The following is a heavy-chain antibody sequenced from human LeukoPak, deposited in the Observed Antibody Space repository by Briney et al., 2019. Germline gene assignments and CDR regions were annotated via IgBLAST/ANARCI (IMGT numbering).Heavy chain of an antibody. CDR1: GGSISSGGYY. CDR3: ARVPDYSYYYDSSGHFDY. Sequence: SETLSLTCTVSGGSISSGGYYWSWIRQHPGKGLEWIGYIYYSGSTYYNPSLKSRVTISVDTSKNQFSLKLSSVTAADTAVYYCARVPDYSYYYDSSGHFDYWGQGTLVTVSS. J-gene: IGHJ4*02. V-gene: IGHV4-31*03. D-gene: IGHD3-22*01. CDR2: IYYSGST.